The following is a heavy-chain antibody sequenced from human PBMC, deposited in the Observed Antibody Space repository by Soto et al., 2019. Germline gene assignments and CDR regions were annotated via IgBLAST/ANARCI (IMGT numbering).Heavy chain of an antibody. CDR3: ARELGVAGTV. CDR2: ISSSSSYI. J-gene: IGHJ4*02. CDR1: GFTFSSYS. V-gene: IGHV3-21*01. D-gene: IGHD6-19*01. Sequence: EVQLVESGGGLVKPGGSLRLSCAASGFTFSSYSMNWVRQAPGKGLEWVSSISSSSSYIYYADSVKGRFTISRDNAKNSQYLQMNSLRAEDTAVYYCARELGVAGTVWGQGTLVTVSS.